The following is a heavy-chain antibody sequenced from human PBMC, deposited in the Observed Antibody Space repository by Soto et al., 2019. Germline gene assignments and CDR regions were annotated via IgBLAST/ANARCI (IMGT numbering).Heavy chain of an antibody. CDR3: SRAERDSDIVLMVYADYFDY. Sequence: QVQLQQWGAGLLKPSETLSLTCAVSGGSFSGYYWRWHRQPPGKGLEWVGEINHSGSTNYNPSLESRVTRSVDTSKDQFSLKLRSVAAADTAVYYCSRAERDSDIVLMVYADYFDYWGQGTLVTVSS. CDR1: GGSFSGYY. V-gene: IGHV4-34*01. CDR2: INHSGST. D-gene: IGHD2-8*01. J-gene: IGHJ4*02.